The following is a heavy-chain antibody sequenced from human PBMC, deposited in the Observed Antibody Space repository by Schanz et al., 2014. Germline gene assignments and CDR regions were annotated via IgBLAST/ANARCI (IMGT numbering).Heavy chain of an antibody. CDR1: GGTFSSYT. CDR3: STDLTAVDYDAIGL. J-gene: IGHJ3*01. V-gene: IGHV1-69*08. D-gene: IGHD4-17*01. CDR2: IIPILGIA. Sequence: QVQLVQSGAEVKKPGSSVKVSCKASGGTFSSYTISWVRQAPGQGLEWMGRIIPILGIANYAQNFQGRVTITADKSTFTAYMDVSSLRSEDTAVYYCSTDLTAVDYDAIGLWGQGTMVTVSS.